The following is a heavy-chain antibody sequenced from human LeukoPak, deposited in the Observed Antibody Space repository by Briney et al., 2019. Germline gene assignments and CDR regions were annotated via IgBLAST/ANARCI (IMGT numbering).Heavy chain of an antibody. Sequence: GRSLRLSCAASGFTFSSYGMHWVRQAPGKGLEWVAVIWYDGSNKYYADYVKGRFTISRDNSKNTLYLQMNSLRAEDTAVYYCAREMRYCSSTSCYPHFDYWGQGTLVTVSS. V-gene: IGHV3-33*01. CDR2: IWYDGSNK. D-gene: IGHD2-2*01. J-gene: IGHJ4*02. CDR3: AREMRYCSSTSCYPHFDY. CDR1: GFTFSSYG.